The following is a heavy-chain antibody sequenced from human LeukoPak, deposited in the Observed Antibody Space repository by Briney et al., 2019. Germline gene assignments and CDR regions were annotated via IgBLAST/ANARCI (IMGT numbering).Heavy chain of an antibody. CDR3: ARDPSGSYRYYYYMDV. CDR1: GGSISSGGYY. Sequence: NPSQTLSLTCTVSGGSISSGGYYWSWIRQHPGKGLEWIGYIYYSGSTYYNPSLKSRVTISVDTSKNQFSLKLSSVTAADTAVYYCARDPSGSYRYYYYMDVWGKGTTVTVSS. V-gene: IGHV4-31*03. CDR2: IYYSGST. D-gene: IGHD1-26*01. J-gene: IGHJ6*03.